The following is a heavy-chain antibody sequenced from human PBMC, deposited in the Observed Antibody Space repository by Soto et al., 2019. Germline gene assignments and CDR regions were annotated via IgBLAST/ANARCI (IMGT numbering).Heavy chain of an antibody. CDR2: ISGTGGGT. Sequence: EVQLLESGGGLVSPGGSLRLSCAASGFTFSSYAMSWVRQAPGKELEWVSAISGTGGGTYYADSVKGRFTISRDNSKNMLFLQMNSLRAEDTAVYYCAKDLRAVSTVTRADSWGLGTLVTVSS. CDR1: GFTFSSYA. J-gene: IGHJ4*02. D-gene: IGHD4-17*01. V-gene: IGHV3-23*01. CDR3: AKDLRAVSTVTRADS.